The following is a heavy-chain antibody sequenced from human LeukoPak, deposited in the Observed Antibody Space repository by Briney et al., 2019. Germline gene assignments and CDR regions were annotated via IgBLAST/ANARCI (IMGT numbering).Heavy chain of an antibody. CDR1: GFSFSSYE. J-gene: IGHJ4*02. CDR3: AKDRGYCSGGSCYPFDY. CDR2: ISGSGGST. V-gene: IGHV3-23*01. D-gene: IGHD2-15*01. Sequence: AGGSLRLSCLVSGFSFSSYEMNWVRQAPGKGLEWVSAISGSGGSTYYADSVKGRFTISRDNSKNTLYLQMNSLRAEDTAVYYCAKDRGYCSGGSCYPFDYWGQGTLVTVSS.